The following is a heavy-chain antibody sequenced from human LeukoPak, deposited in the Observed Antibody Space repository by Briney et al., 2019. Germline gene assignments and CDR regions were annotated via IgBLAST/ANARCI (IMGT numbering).Heavy chain of an antibody. Sequence: SQTLSLTCAISGDSVSSKSTAWNWIRQSPSRGLEWLGRTYYRSKWHNGYAVSVKSRITINPDTSKNQFSLQLSSVTPEDTAVXYCVXLXGXDIDYWGQGTLVTVSS. CDR2: TYYRSKWHN. CDR3: VXLXGXDIDY. V-gene: IGHV6-1*01. D-gene: IGHD5-12*01. CDR1: GDSVSSKSTA. J-gene: IGHJ4*02.